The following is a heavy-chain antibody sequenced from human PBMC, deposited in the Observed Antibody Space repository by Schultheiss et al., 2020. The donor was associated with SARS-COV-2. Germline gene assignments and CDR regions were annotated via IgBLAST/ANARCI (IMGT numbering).Heavy chain of an antibody. CDR1: GGTFSSYA. CDR3: ARFVGYNSNWFDP. D-gene: IGHD5-24*01. Sequence: SVKVSCKASGGTFSSYAISWVRQAPGQGLEWMGGIIPIFGTANYAQKFQGRVTITADESTSTAYMELSSLRSEDTAVYYCARFVGYNSNWFDPWGQGTLVTVSS. J-gene: IGHJ5*02. CDR2: IIPIFGTA. V-gene: IGHV1-69*13.